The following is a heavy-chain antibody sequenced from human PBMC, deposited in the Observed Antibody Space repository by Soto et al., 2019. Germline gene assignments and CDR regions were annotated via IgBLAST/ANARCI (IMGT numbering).Heavy chain of an antibody. CDR2: IKQDGSEK. J-gene: IGHJ4*02. CDR3: ARGEYYDFWSGYLDY. CDR1: GFTFSSYW. Sequence: EVQLVESGGGLVQPGGSLRLSCAASGFTFSSYWMSWVRQAPGKGLEWVANIKQDGSEKYYVDSVKGRFTIPRDNAKNSLYLQMNSLRAEDTAVYYCARGEYYDFWSGYLDYWGQGTLVTVSS. V-gene: IGHV3-7*01. D-gene: IGHD3-3*01.